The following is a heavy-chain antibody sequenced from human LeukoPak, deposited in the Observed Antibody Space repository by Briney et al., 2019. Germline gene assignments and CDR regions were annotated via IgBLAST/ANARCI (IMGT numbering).Heavy chain of an antibody. CDR1: GGPISTSYF. D-gene: IGHD2-15*01. Sequence: SSETLSLTCTVFGGPISTSYFWGWVRQPPGKGLKWIGTTDYSGTTYYNPSLKSRVTISVDTSKNQFSLKLTSVTAPDTAVYYCARHSGGSYVFAFDIWGQGTMFTVSS. V-gene: IGHV4-39*01. CDR3: ARHSGGSYVFAFDI. J-gene: IGHJ3*02. CDR2: TDYSGTT.